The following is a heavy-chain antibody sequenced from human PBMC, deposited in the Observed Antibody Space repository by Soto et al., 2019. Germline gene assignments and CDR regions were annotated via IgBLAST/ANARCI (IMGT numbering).Heavy chain of an antibody. V-gene: IGHV4-39*01. J-gene: IGHJ6*02. CDR2: IYYSGST. Sequence: PSETLTLTSTVSGGSISNISYYWVWIRQPPGKGLEWIGSIYYSGSTYYNPSLKSRVTISVDKSKNRFSLKLISVTAADTAVYYCARHGPPSSSSSYSGMDVWGQGTTVTVSS. D-gene: IGHD6-13*01. CDR1: GGSISNISYY. CDR3: ARHGPPSSSSSYSGMDV.